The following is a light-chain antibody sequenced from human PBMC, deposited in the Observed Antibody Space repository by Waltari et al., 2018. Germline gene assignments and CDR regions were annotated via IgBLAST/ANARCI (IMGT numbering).Light chain of an antibody. V-gene: IGLV1-40*01. J-gene: IGLJ2*01. CDR2: SKS. CDR3: QSYDSSLFVV. Sequence: RHLPRTSPKIDIFSKSNRPSCIPDRFCCSRSGTSASLALSGLQAEDEADYYCQSYDSSLFVVVGGGTKLTVL.